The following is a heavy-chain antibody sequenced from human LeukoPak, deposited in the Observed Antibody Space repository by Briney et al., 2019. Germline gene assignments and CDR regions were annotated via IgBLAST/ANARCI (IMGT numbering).Heavy chain of an antibody. Sequence: SETLSLTCTVSGGSISSYYWSWIRQPPGKGLEWIGYIYYSGSTNYNPSLKSRVTISVDTSKNQFSLKLSSVTAADTAVYYCARASRYGYSSSWFDYWGQGTLVSVSS. D-gene: IGHD6-13*01. CDR2: IYYSGST. V-gene: IGHV4-59*01. CDR3: ARASRYGYSSSWFDY. CDR1: GGSISSYY. J-gene: IGHJ4*02.